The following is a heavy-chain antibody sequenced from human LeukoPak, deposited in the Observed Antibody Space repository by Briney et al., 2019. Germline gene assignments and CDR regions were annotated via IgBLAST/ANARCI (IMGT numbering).Heavy chain of an antibody. J-gene: IGHJ6*03. CDR2: IYFSGNT. CDR3: ARHLHTWNGAYYYVDV. V-gene: IGHV4-39*07. CDR1: GGSISSSSYY. D-gene: IGHD1-20*01. Sequence: SETLSLTCTVSGGSISSSSYYWGWIRQPLGKGLEWIGSIYFSGNTFYNPSLKSRVTMSVDTSKNQFSLKLISVSAADTAIYYCARHLHTWNGAYYYVDVWGKGTTVTITS.